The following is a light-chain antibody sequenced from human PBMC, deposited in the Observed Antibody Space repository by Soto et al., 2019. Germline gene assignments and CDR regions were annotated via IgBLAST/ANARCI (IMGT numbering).Light chain of an antibody. CDR1: QDIRNF. V-gene: IGKV1-27*01. J-gene: IGKJ3*01. CDR3: QKYSSVPV. CDR2: AAS. Sequence: DIQMTQSPTSLSASVGDRVTITCRASQDIRNFVAWYQQKPGKAPKLLIYAASTLQSGVPSRFSGSGSGTDSTLTINSLQPEDVATYSCQKYSSVPVFGPGTKVEIK.